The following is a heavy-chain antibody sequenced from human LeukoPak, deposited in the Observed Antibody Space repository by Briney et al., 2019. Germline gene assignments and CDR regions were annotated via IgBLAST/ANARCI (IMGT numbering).Heavy chain of an antibody. D-gene: IGHD3-16*01. V-gene: IGHV4-34*01. CDR3: ARVRYDYVWGSYLDY. CDR2: INHSGST. CDR1: GGSFSGYY. J-gene: IGHJ4*02. Sequence: SETLSLTCAVYGGSFSGYYWSWIRQPPGKGLEWIGEINHSGSTNYNPSLKSRVTISVDTSKNQFSLKLSSVTAADTAVYYCARVRYDYVWGSYLDYWGQGTLVTVSS.